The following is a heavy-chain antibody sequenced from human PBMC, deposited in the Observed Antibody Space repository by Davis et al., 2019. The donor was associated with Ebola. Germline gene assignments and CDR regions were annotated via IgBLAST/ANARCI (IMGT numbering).Heavy chain of an antibody. CDR1: GFTFSSYS. D-gene: IGHD2-15*01. J-gene: IGHJ4*02. Sequence: GESLKISCAASGFTFSSYSMNWVRQAPGKGLEWVSSISSSSSYIYYADSVKGRFTISRDNAKNSLYLQMNSLRAEDTAVYYCARAVVVVAAADYWGQGTLVTVSS. CDR3: ARAVVVVAAADY. CDR2: ISSSSSYI. V-gene: IGHV3-21*01.